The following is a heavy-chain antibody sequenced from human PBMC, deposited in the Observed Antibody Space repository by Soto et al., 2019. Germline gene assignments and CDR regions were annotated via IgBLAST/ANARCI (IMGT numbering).Heavy chain of an antibody. CDR2: ITGSADKT. V-gene: IGHV3-23*01. Sequence: EVQLLESGGDLVQPGGSLRLSCAASGFSLSNYAMTWVRQAPGKGLDWVSGITGSADKTYYADSVKGRFIISRDNSKNTLSLQMNSLRAEDTALYYCARDCSSSSCSVWHYWGQGTLVTVSS. D-gene: IGHD2-2*01. CDR1: GFSLSNYA. J-gene: IGHJ4*02. CDR3: ARDCSSSSCSVWHY.